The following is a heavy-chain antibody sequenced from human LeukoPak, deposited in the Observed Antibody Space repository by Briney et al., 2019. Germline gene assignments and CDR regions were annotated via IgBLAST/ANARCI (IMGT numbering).Heavy chain of an antibody. CDR3: AKEADPYYYGSGSNYFDY. CDR1: GFTFSSYA. V-gene: IGHV3-23*01. Sequence: GGSLRLSCAASGFTFSSYAMSWVGQAPGKGLELVSAISGSGGSTYYADSVKGRFTISRDNSKNTLYLQMNSLRAEDTAVYYCAKEADPYYYGSGSNYFDYWGQGTLVTVSS. D-gene: IGHD3-10*01. J-gene: IGHJ4*02. CDR2: ISGSGGST.